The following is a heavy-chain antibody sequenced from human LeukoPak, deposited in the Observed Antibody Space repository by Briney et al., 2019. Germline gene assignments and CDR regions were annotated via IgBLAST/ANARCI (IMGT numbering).Heavy chain of an antibody. V-gene: IGHV3-30*04. CDR3: ARSSLEWLFYYYYGMDV. Sequence: GGSLRLSCAASGFTFSSYAMHWVRQAPGKGLEWVAVISYDGSNKYYADSVKGRFTISIDNSKNTLYLQMNSLRAEDTAVYYCARSSLEWLFYYYYGMDVWGQGTTVTVSS. CDR2: ISYDGSNK. D-gene: IGHD3-3*01. CDR1: GFTFSSYA. J-gene: IGHJ6*02.